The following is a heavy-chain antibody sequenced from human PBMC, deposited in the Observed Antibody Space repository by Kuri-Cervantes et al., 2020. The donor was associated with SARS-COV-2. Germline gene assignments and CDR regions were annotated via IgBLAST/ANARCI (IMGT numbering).Heavy chain of an antibody. CDR2: IYYSGST. V-gene: IGHV4-39*07. D-gene: IGHD1-14*01. J-gene: IGHJ5*02. Sequence: SETLSLTCTVSGGSISSYYWGWIRQPPGKGLEWIGSIYYSGSTYYNPSLKSRVTISVDTSKNQFSLKLSSVTAADTAVYYCARSRRVWFDPWGQGTLVTVSS. CDR3: ARSRRVWFDP. CDR1: GGSISSYY.